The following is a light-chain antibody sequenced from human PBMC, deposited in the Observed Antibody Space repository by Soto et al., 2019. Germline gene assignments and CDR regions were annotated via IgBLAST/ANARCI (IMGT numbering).Light chain of an antibody. CDR1: QSISNW. CDR2: KAS. CDR3: QQYNSYPYT. V-gene: IGKV1-5*03. J-gene: IGKJ2*01. Sequence: DIQMTQSPSTLSASVGDRVTITCRASQSISNWLAWYQQKPGKAPKVLIYKASSLESGVPSRFSGSGSGTDFTLTISSVQPDDFATYCCQQYNSYPYTFGQGTKLEIK.